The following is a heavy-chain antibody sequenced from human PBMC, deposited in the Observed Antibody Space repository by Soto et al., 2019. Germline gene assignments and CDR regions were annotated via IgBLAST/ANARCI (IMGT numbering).Heavy chain of an antibody. CDR2: THHSGST. CDR3: ARTTAAIHLNY. D-gene: IGHD2-21*02. V-gene: IGHV4-34*01. J-gene: IGHJ4*02. Sequence: QAQLQQWGTGLLKPSETLSLTYAVYGGSLSGNYWGWIRQPPGKGLEWIGETHHSGSTAYNPSLKSRVTISVDTSRNQFSLKLNSVTAADTAVYYCARTTAAIHLNYWSQGTLVTVSS. CDR1: GGSLSGNY.